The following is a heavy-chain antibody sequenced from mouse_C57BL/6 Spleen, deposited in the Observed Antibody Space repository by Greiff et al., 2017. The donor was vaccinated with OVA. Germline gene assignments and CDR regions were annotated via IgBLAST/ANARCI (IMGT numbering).Heavy chain of an antibody. CDR1: GFTFSDYY. J-gene: IGHJ4*01. D-gene: IGHD4-1*01. CDR3: ARETLANWNAMDY. Sequence: EVMLVESEGGLVQPGSSMKLSCTASGFTFSDYYMAWVRQVPEKGLEWVANINYDGSSTYYLDSLKSRFIISRDNAKNILYLQMSSLKSEDTATYYCARETLANWNAMDYWGQGTSVTVSS. V-gene: IGHV5-16*01. CDR2: INYDGSST.